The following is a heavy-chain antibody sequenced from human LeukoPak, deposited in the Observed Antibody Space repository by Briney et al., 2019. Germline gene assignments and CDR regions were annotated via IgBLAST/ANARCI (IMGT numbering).Heavy chain of an antibody. CDR2: ISSSSSYI. CDR1: GFTFSSYS. J-gene: IGHJ4*02. Sequence: GGSLRLSCAASGFTFSSYSMNWVRQAPGKGLEWVSSISSSSSYIHYADSVKGRFTISRDNAKNSLYPQMNSLRAGDTAVYYCASPDPDYWGRGTLVTVSS. CDR3: ASPDPDY. V-gene: IGHV3-21*01.